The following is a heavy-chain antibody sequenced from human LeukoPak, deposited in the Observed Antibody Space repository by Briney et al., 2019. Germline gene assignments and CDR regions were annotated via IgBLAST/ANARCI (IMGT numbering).Heavy chain of an antibody. CDR3: ARDVRYYGSGRQGYFQH. J-gene: IGHJ1*01. CDR2: IIPIFGTA. D-gene: IGHD3-10*01. CDR1: GGTFSSYA. V-gene: IGHV1-69*13. Sequence: ASVKVSCKASGGTFSSYAISCVRQSPGQGLEWMGGIIPIFGTANYAQKFQGRVTITADESTSTAYMELSSLRSEDTTVYYCARDVRYYGSGRQGYFQHWGQGTLVTVSS.